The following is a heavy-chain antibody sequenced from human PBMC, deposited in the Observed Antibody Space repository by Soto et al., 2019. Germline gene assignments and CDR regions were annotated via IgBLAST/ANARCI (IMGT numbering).Heavy chain of an antibody. J-gene: IGHJ4*02. V-gene: IGHV4-4*02. D-gene: IGHD1-7*01. Sequence: QVQLQESGPGLVKPSGTLSLTCAVSGGSFTSNNWWTWVRQPPGQGLEWIGEIYRTGSTNYNPSLQSRVTITLDQSENQFSLKVASLAAADTAGYYCASRDPGTSVDYWGQGTLVTVSS. CDR3: ASRDPGTSVDY. CDR2: IYRTGST. CDR1: GGSFTSNNW.